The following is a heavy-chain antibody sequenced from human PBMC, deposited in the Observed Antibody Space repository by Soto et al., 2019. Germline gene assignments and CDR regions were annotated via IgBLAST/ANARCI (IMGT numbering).Heavy chain of an antibody. V-gene: IGHV3-23*01. Sequence: EVQLLESGGGLVQPGGSLRLSCAASGFTFSSYAMSWVRQAPGKGLAWVSAISGSGGSTYYADSVKGRFTISRDNSKNTLYLQMNSLRAEDTAVYYCARERLVVVAAAGSYFDYWGQGTLVTVSS. D-gene: IGHD2-15*01. CDR1: GFTFSSYA. CDR2: ISGSGGST. J-gene: IGHJ4*02. CDR3: ARERLVVVAAAGSYFDY.